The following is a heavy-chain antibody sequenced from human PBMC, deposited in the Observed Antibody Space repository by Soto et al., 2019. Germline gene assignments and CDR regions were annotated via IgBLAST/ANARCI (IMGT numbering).Heavy chain of an antibody. Sequence: ASVTVSCQASGYIFSNYGVFWVRQAPGQRLEWMGWINAGSGNTKYAQNFQGRVTITRDTSASTAYMELSSLRSEDTAVYYCARDLGGYYYGSSIPGGFDPWGQGTLVTVSS. D-gene: IGHD3-10*01. CDR3: ARDLGGYYYGSSIPGGFDP. CDR1: GYIFSNYG. J-gene: IGHJ5*02. CDR2: INAGSGNT. V-gene: IGHV1-3*01.